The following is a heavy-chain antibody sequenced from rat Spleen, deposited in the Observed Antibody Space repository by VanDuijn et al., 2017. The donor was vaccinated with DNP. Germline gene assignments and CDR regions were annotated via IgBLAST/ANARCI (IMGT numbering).Heavy chain of an antibody. D-gene: IGHD4-3*01. Sequence: QIQLQQSGAELAKPGSSVKISCKASGYIFTNYYIGWVKQTTGQGLEYIGYIYTGSGRTNYNEKFKGKATLTVDKSSSTAFMQLSSLTPDDSAVYYCARSWVGVRGIWFAFWGQGTLVTVSS. CDR3: ARSWVGVRGIWFAF. CDR1: GYIFTNYY. J-gene: IGHJ3*01. V-gene: IGHV1-43*01. CDR2: IYTGSGRT.